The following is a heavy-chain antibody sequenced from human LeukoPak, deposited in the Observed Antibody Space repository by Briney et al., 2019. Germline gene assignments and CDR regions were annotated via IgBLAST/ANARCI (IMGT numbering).Heavy chain of an antibody. CDR2: IYYSGST. CDR1: GGSISSSSYY. V-gene: IGHV4-39*07. J-gene: IGHJ6*02. CDR3: ARGRGIAARPENYYYYYYGMDV. D-gene: IGHD6-6*01. Sequence: PSETLSLTCTVSGGSISSSSYYWGWIRQPPGKGLEWIGSIYYSGSTYYNPSLKSRVTISVDTSKNQFSLKLSSVTAADTAVYYCARGRGIAARPENYYYYYYGMDVWGQGTTVTVSS.